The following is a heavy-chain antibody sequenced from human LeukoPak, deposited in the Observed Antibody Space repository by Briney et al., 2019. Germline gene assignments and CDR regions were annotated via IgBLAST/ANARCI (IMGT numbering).Heavy chain of an antibody. V-gene: IGHV1-8*01. CDR2: VNPNSGNT. D-gene: IGHD3-3*01. Sequence: ASVKVSCKTSGYTFSSYDINWVRQATGQGLEWMGWVNPNSGNTGYAQKFQGRVTMTRNTSISTAYMELSSLRSEDTAVYYCARGLTRITIFGVVTRTFDYWGQGTLVTVSS. CDR1: GYTFSSYD. CDR3: ARGLTRITIFGVVTRTFDY. J-gene: IGHJ4*02.